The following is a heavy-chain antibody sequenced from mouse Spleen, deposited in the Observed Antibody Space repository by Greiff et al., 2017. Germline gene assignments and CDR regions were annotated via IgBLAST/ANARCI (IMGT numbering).Heavy chain of an antibody. CDR3: AREDGYYVQAWFAY. J-gene: IGHJ3*01. Sequence: PIQGLEWIGNIDPSDSETHYNQKFKDKATLTVDKSSSTAYMQLSSLTSEDSAVYYCAREDGYYVQAWFAYWGQGTLVTVSA. V-gene: IGHV1-52*01. D-gene: IGHD2-3*01. CDR2: IDPSDSET.